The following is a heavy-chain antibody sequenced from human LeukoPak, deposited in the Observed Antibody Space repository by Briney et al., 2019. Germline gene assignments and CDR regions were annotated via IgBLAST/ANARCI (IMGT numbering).Heavy chain of an antibody. Sequence: ASVKVSCKASGYTFTSYYMHWVRHAPGQGLEWMGIINPSGGSTSYAQKLQGRVTMTTDTSTNTAYMELRSLGSDDTAVYYCARESSHSSSWYSYSYYFDYWGQGTLVTVSS. V-gene: IGHV1-46*01. J-gene: IGHJ4*02. D-gene: IGHD6-13*01. CDR1: GYTFTSYY. CDR3: ARESSHSSSWYSYSYYFDY. CDR2: INPSGGST.